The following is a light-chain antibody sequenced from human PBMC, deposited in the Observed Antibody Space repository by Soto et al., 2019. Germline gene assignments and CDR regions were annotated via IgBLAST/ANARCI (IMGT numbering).Light chain of an antibody. J-gene: IGLJ1*01. CDR1: SSDIGAYNY. V-gene: IGLV2-14*01. Sequence: QSALTQPASVSGSPGQSITISCTGSSSDIGAYNYVSWFQQYPGKAPKLIISEVSNRPSGVSNRFSGSKSGTAASLTISGRQTEDEADYFCFSFTTDWTHVFGTGTKVTVL. CDR2: EVS. CDR3: FSFTTDWTHV.